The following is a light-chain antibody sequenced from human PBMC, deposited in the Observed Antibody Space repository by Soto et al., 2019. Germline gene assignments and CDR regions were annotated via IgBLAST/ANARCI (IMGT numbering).Light chain of an antibody. V-gene: IGKV3-20*01. CDR3: QQYGSSLIT. CDR1: QSVSSNY. CDR2: GAS. J-gene: IGKJ5*01. Sequence: ENVLTQSPGTLSLSPGERATLSCRASQSVSSNYLAWYQQKPGQAPRLLIYGASSRATGIPDRFSGSGSGTDFTLTISRLEPEDLAVYYCQQYGSSLITFGQGTRLEIK.